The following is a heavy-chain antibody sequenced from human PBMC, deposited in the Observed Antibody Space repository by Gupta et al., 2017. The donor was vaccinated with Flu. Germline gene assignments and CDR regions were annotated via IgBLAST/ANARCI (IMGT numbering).Heavy chain of an antibody. CDR1: GYTFTSYG. Sequence: GASVKVSCKASGYTFTSYGISWVRQAPGQGLEWMGWISAYNGNTNYAQKLQGRVTMTTDTSTSTAYMELRSLRSDDTAVYYCARDRLRLGELSLFYWGQGTLVTVSS. CDR2: ISAYNGNT. D-gene: IGHD3-16*02. CDR3: ARDRLRLGELSLFY. V-gene: IGHV1-18*01. J-gene: IGHJ4*02.